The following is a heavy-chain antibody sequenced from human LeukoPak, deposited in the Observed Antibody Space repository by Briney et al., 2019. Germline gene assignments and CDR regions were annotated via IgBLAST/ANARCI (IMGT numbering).Heavy chain of an antibody. CDR3: AKAGNYYDSSGRDC. D-gene: IGHD3-22*01. CDR1: GFTFSSYA. CDR2: ISGSGGST. Sequence: GGSLRLSCAASGFTFSSYAMSWVRQAPGKGLEWVSAISGSGGSTYYADSVKGRFTISRDNSKNTLYLQMNSLRAEDTAVYYCAKAGNYYDSSGRDCWGQGTLVTVSS. V-gene: IGHV3-23*01. J-gene: IGHJ4*02.